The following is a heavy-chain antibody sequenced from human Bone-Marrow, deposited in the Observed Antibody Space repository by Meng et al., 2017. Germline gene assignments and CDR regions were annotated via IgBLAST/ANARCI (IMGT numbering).Heavy chain of an antibody. J-gene: IGHJ4*02. CDR2: LIAVFDKT. V-gene: IGHV1-69*13. D-gene: IGHD1-14*01. Sequence: QVQLVQSGAEAKKPGSSLKVACKTSGGSFSTHTFSWVRQAPGQGLEWMGGLIAVFDKTKAAPRFQDRVTFTADESTSTAYMELSSLTFDDTAVYFCARGRRNEPLFDYWGQGTLVTVSS. CDR3: ARGRRNEPLFDY. CDR1: GGSFSTHT.